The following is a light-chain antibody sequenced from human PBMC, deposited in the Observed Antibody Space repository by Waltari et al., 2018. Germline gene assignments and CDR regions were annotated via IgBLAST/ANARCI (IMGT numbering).Light chain of an antibody. CDR1: SSDIGRYNY. CDR3: SSYTNSGNVV. J-gene: IGLJ2*01. CDR2: EVS. Sequence: ALTQPASVSGSPGQAITISCTGTSSDIGRYNYVSWYQQHPGKAPKLVISEVSNRPSGVSNRFSGSKSGNTASLTISGLQAEDGAHYYCSSYTNSGNVVFGGGTKLTAL. V-gene: IGLV2-14*01.